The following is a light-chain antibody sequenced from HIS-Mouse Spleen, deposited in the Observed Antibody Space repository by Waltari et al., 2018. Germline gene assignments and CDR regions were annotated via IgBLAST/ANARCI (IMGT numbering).Light chain of an antibody. J-gene: IGLJ3*02. CDR3: CSYAGSYTWV. Sequence: QSALTQPRSVSGSPGQSVTISCTGTSSDVGGYNYVSWYHQHPGQPPKLMIYDVSKRPSGVPDRFSGSKSGNTASLTISGLQAEDEADYYCCSYAGSYTWVFGGGTKLTVL. CDR2: DVS. V-gene: IGLV2-11*01. CDR1: SSDVGGYNY.